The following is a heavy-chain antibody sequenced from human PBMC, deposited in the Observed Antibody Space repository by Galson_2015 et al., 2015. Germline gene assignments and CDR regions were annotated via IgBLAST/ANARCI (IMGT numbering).Heavy chain of an antibody. CDR2: MNPKSGNT. D-gene: IGHD3-3*01. J-gene: IGHJ5*02. Sequence: QSGAEVKKSGASVTVSCTASGYTFTSYEINWVRQATGQGLEWMGWMNPKSGNTGYAQKFQGRVTMTRNTSISTAYMELSSLRSDDTAVYYCARGGTLEWLVNWFDPWGQGTLVTVSS. V-gene: IGHV1-8*01. CDR3: ARGGTLEWLVNWFDP. CDR1: GYTFTSYE.